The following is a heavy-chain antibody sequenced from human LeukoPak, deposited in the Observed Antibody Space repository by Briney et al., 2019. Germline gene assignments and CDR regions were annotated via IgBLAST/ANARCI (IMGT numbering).Heavy chain of an antibody. Sequence: PGGSLRLSCAASGFTFSSYAMSWVGQAPGKGLEGVSAISGSGGSTYYADSVKGRFTISRDNSKNTLYLQMNSLRAEDTAVYYCARVVVVPAAIMVGPFDYWGQGTLVTVSS. V-gene: IGHV3-23*01. CDR3: ARVVVVPAAIMVGPFDY. D-gene: IGHD2-2*01. CDR1: GFTFSSYA. J-gene: IGHJ4*02. CDR2: ISGSGGST.